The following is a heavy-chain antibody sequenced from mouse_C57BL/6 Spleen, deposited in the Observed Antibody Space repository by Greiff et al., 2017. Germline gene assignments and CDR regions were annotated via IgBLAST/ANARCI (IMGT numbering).Heavy chain of an antibody. Sequence: EVKVVESEGGLVQPGSSMKLSCTASGFTFSDYYMAWVRQVPEKGLEWVANINYDGSSTYYLDSLKSRFIISRDNAKNILYLQMSSLKSEDTATYCCARRAYGYDGAFDYWGQGTTLTVSS. V-gene: IGHV5-16*01. CDR2: INYDGSST. CDR1: GFTFSDYY. CDR3: ARRAYGYDGAFDY. J-gene: IGHJ2*01. D-gene: IGHD2-2*01.